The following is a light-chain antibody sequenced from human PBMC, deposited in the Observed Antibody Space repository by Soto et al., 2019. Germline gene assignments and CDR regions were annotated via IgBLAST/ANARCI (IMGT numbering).Light chain of an antibody. V-gene: IGKV3-15*01. Sequence: EIVMTQSPATLSVSPGERATLSCRASENIGSTLAWYQQKPGQAPRLLIYEASTRATGIPVRFSGTGSGTEFTLTINSLQSEDFTFYYCQQYNSWPFAFGPRTKVDVK. J-gene: IGKJ3*01. CDR2: EAS. CDR3: QQYNSWPFA. CDR1: ENIGST.